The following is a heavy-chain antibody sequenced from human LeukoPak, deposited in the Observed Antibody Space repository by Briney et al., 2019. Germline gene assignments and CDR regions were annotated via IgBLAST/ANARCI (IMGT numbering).Heavy chain of an antibody. CDR2: IYTSGST. V-gene: IGHV4-4*09. CDR3: ARVDPYSSSWYVDRTANWFDP. D-gene: IGHD6-13*01. Sequence: PSETLSLTCTVSGGSISSYYWSWIRQPPGKGLEWIGYIYTSGSTNYNPSLKSRVTISVDTSKNQFSLKLSSVTAADTAVYYCARVDPYSSSWYVDRTANWFDPWGQGTLVTVSS. J-gene: IGHJ5*02. CDR1: GGSISSYY.